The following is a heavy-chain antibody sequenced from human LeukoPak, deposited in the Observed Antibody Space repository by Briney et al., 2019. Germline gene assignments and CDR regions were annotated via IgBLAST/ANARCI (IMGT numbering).Heavy chain of an antibody. CDR1: GYTFAAYY. V-gene: IGHV1-2*02. CDR2: VNPNGGGT. Sequence: ASVKVSCRTSGYTFAAYYIHWVRQAPGQGLEWMGWVNPNGGGTNYAQKFKDRLTMTRDTSISTAYMELSSLESDATAVYFCAREGVGGAYAMDVWGQGTMVTVSS. CDR3: AREGVGGAYAMDV. J-gene: IGHJ6*02. D-gene: IGHD2-21*01.